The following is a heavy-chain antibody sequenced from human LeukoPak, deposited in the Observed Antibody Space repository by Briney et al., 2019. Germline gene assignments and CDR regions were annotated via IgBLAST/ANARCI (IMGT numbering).Heavy chain of an antibody. CDR2: ISYDGSNK. V-gene: IGHV3-30-3*01. D-gene: IGHD4-17*01. J-gene: IGHJ5*02. Sequence: GRSLRLSCAASGFTFSSYAMHWVRQAPGKGLEWVAVISYDGSNKYYADSVKGRFTISRDNSKNTLYLQMNSLRAEDTAVYYCARGVTTGEVDPWGQGTLVTVS. CDR3: ARGVTTGEVDP. CDR1: GFTFSSYA.